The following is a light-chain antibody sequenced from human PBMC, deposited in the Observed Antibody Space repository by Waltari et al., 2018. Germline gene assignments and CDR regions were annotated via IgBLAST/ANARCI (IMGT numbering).Light chain of an antibody. CDR1: SSDVGGYNY. J-gene: IGLJ3*02. V-gene: IGLV2-14*03. CDR2: DVS. Sequence: QSALTQPASVSGSPGQSITISCTGTSSDVGGYNYVSWYQQHPGKAPKLMIYDVSNRPSAVSDRFSGSKSGNTASLAISGLQAEDEADYYCSSYTRSSTWVFGGGTKLTVL. CDR3: SSYTRSSTWV.